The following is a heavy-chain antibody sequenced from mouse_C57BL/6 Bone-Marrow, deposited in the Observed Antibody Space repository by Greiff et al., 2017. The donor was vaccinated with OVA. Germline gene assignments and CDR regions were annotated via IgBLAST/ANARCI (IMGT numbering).Heavy chain of an antibody. Sequence: EVKLVESGGGLVKPGGSLKLSCAASGFTFGSYAMSWVRQTPEKRLEWVATISDGGSYTYYPDNVKGRFTISRDNAKNNLYLQMSHLKSEDTAMYYCARGAMDYWGQGTSVTVSS. J-gene: IGHJ4*01. V-gene: IGHV5-4*03. CDR3: ARGAMDY. CDR2: ISDGGSYT. CDR1: GFTFGSYA.